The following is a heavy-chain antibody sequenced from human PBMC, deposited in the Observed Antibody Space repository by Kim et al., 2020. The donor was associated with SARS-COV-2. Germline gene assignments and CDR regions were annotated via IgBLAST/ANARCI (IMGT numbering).Heavy chain of an antibody. CDR1: GFTFSYYA. CDR2: ISSEGSRN. V-gene: IGHV3-30*04. CDR3: AKEEGPPSLLDY. Sequence: GGSLRLSCVASGFTFSYYAMHWVRQAPGRGLEWVATISSEGSRNFYVDSVKGRFTISRDNSKNTMYLHMNSLRSEDTALYYCAKEEGPPSLLDYWGQGTLVTVSS. J-gene: IGHJ4*02.